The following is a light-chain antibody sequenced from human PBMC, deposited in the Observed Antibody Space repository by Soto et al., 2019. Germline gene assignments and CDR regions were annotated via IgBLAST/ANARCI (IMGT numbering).Light chain of an antibody. Sequence: IKMTQSASTRSASIGDRVVITFGASESISSWLAWYQQKAGKAPKLLIYDVSSLESGVPSRFSGSGSGTEFTLTISSLQPDDFATYYCQQYNSYPWTFGEGTKVDIK. CDR2: DVS. V-gene: IGKV1-5*01. CDR3: QQYNSYPWT. CDR1: ESISSW. J-gene: IGKJ1*01.